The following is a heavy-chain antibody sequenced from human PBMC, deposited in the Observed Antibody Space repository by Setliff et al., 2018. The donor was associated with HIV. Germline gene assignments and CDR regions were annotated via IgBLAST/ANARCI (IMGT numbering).Heavy chain of an antibody. V-gene: IGHV1-18*01. D-gene: IGHD1-20*01. CDR3: ARMRGGHNIREGAFDI. CDR1: GYSFSSYG. J-gene: IGHJ3*02. CDR2: MSTDNGNT. Sequence: ASVKVSCKASGYSFSSYGIGWVRLAPGQGLEWMGWMSTDNGNTNYAQKVQGRVTMTTDTGTRTAYMELRSLRSDDTAMYYCARMRGGHNIREGAFDIWGQGTMGTVSS.